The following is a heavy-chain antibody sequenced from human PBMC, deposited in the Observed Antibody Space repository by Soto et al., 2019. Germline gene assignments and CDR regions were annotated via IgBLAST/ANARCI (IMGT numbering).Heavy chain of an antibody. CDR1: GYTFTSYG. V-gene: IGHV1-18*01. Sequence: ASVKVSCKASGYTFTSYGISWVRQAPRQGLEWMGWISAYNGNTNYAQKLQGRVTMTTDTSMSTASMELRSLRSDDTAVYCCERDLVDIVATGPYYFDYWGQGTLVTVSS. D-gene: IGHD5-12*01. CDR2: ISAYNGNT. CDR3: ERDLVDIVATGPYYFDY. J-gene: IGHJ4*02.